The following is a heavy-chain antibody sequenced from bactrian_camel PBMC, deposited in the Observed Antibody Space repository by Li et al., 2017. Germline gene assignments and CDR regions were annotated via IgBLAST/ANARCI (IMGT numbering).Heavy chain of an antibody. D-gene: IGHD5*01. Sequence: DVQLVESGGGSVQVGGSLRLSCRASGFPESSNCMGWFRQAPGKEREAVAIIYTGGGSIFHSHSVKGRFTISQDNNADNMVYLQMNSLKPEDTAMYYCAAEIDESLSLSRPPSWGSRCSYNYWGQGTQVTVS. J-gene: IGHJ4*01. V-gene: IGHV3S40*01. CDR2: IYTGGGSI. CDR3: AAEIDESLSLSRPPSWGSRCSYNY. CDR1: GFPESSNC.